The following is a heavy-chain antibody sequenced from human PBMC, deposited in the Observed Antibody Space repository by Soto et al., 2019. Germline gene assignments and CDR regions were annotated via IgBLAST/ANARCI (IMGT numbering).Heavy chain of an antibody. Sequence: SETLSLTCTVSGGSISSSRYYWGWTRQPPGKGLEWIGSIYYSGSTYYNPSLKSRVTISVDTSKNQFSLKLSSVTAADTAVYYCARPITMVRGVIIGFDYWGQGTPVTVSS. CDR3: ARPITMVRGVIIGFDY. CDR2: IYYSGST. V-gene: IGHV4-39*01. D-gene: IGHD3-10*01. CDR1: GGSISSSRYY. J-gene: IGHJ4*02.